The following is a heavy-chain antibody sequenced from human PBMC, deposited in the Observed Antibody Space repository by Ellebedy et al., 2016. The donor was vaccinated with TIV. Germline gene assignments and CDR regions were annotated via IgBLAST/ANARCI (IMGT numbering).Heavy chain of an antibody. CDR1: GLTSSINV. V-gene: IGHV3-33*08. Sequence: PGGSLRLSCAASGLTSSINVIDWVRQAPGKGLEWVALIWSDGSLEYYADSVKGRFTLSRDSSENTVYLHMNSLRADDTAVYYCAREVGGGQGDMDVWGQGTTVTVSS. J-gene: IGHJ6*02. CDR3: AREVGGGQGDMDV. CDR2: IWSDGSLE. D-gene: IGHD1-26*01.